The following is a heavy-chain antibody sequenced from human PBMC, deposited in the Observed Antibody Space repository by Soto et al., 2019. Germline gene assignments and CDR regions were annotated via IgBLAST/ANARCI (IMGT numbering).Heavy chain of an antibody. V-gene: IGHV3-30*18. CDR2: ISNDGNKK. CDR1: GFTFSIYG. Sequence: QPGGSLRLSCVASGFTFSIYGMHWVRQTPGKGLEWVAVISNDGNKKYYVGSVEGRFSISRDNSKDTVYLQMNNVRPEDTAKYYCAKDKVPYYDFWSGQRWFDPWGQGTQVTVS. J-gene: IGHJ5*02. D-gene: IGHD3-3*01. CDR3: AKDKVPYYDFWSGQRWFDP.